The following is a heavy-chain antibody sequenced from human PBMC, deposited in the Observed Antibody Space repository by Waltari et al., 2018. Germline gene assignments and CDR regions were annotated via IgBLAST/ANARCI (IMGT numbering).Heavy chain of an antibody. CDR2: IYTSGST. CDR1: GGSISSGSYY. D-gene: IGHD6-19*01. Sequence: QVQLQESGPGLVKPSQTLSLTCTVSGGSISSGSYYWSWIRQPAGKGLEWIGRIYTSGSTNYNPPLKSRVTISVDTSKNQFSLKLSSVTAADTVVYYCAREGEEGWPQQPYYFDYWGQGTLVTVSS. J-gene: IGHJ4*02. CDR3: AREGEEGWPQQPYYFDY. V-gene: IGHV4-61*02.